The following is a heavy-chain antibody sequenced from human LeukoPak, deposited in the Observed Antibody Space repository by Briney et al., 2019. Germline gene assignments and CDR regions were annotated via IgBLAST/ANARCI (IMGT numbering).Heavy chain of an antibody. CDR1: GFAFSSYW. Sequence: GGSLRLSCAASGFAFSSYWMTWVRQAPGKGLEWVANIKQDGSEKYYVGSVKGRFTISRDNAKNTLYLQMNSLRAEDTAIYYCAREIQAPGKTLDYWGQGALVTVSS. J-gene: IGHJ4*02. CDR2: IKQDGSEK. CDR3: AREIQAPGKTLDY. V-gene: IGHV3-7*01.